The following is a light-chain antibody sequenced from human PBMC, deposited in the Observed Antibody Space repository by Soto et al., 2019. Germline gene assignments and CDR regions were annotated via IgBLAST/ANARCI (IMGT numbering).Light chain of an antibody. V-gene: IGKV3-20*01. CDR3: QQYGSSPPLT. CDR2: GAS. Sequence: EIVLTQSPGTLSLSPGERATLSCRASQSVSSSYLAWYQQKPGQAHRLLIYGASSSATGIPDRFSGSGSGTDFTLTISRLEPEDFAVYYCQQYGSSPPLTFGGGTKVEIK. J-gene: IGKJ4*01. CDR1: QSVSSSY.